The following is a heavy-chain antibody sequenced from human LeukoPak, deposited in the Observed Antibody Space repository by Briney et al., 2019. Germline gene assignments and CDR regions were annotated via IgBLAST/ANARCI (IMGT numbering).Heavy chain of an antibody. D-gene: IGHD3-3*01. CDR1: GYTFTSYA. J-gene: IGHJ6*01. CDR2: INAGNGNT. Sequence: ASVKVSCKASGYTFTSYAMHWVRQAPGQRLEWMGWINAGNGNTKYSQKFQGRVTMTRNTSITTAYMELSSLRSEDTAVYYCARRNTYYDVWSGFSYYGMDVWGQGTTVIVSS. CDR3: ARRNTYYDVWSGFSYYGMDV. V-gene: IGHV1-3*01.